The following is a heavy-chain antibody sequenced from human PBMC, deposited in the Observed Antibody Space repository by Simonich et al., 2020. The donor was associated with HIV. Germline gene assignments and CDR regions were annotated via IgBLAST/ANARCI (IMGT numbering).Heavy chain of an antibody. Sequence: QVQLQQWGAGLLKPSETLSLTCAVYGGSFSGYYWSWIRQPPGKGLEWIGEINHSGSTNHNPSLKRRVTIAVDTSKNQFSLKLSSVTAADTAVYYCARRHPTTVTTPYFDYWGQGTLVTVSS. J-gene: IGHJ4*02. CDR3: ARRHPTTVTTPYFDY. V-gene: IGHV4-34*01. D-gene: IGHD4-17*01. CDR2: INHSGST. CDR1: GGSFSGYY.